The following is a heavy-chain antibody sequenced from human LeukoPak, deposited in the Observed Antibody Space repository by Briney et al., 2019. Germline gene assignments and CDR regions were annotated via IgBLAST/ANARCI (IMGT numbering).Heavy chain of an antibody. CDR3: ARVWDYDILTGRQYYYYGMDV. J-gene: IGHJ6*02. CDR2: SSSRSSTI. V-gene: IGHV3-48*02. CDR1: GFTFSSYS. Sequence: GGSLRLSCAAPGFTFSSYSMNWVRQAPGEGLESLSYSSSRSSTIYYADSVKGPFTSSRDNAKNSLYLQMNSLRDEDTAVYYCARVWDYDILTGRQYYYYGMDVWGQGTTVTVSS. D-gene: IGHD3-9*01.